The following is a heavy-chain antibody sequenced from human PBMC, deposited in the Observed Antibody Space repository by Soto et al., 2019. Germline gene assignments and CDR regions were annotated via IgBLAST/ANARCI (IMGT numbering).Heavy chain of an antibody. J-gene: IGHJ6*02. CDR1: GFTFSSYA. D-gene: IGHD5-12*01. V-gene: IGHV3-23*01. CDR2: ISGSGGST. CDR3: AKGNGWIKSLYYYYGMDV. Sequence: GGSLRLSCAASGFTFSSYAMSWVRQAPGKGLEWVSAISGSGGSTYYADSVKGRFTISRDNSKNTLYLQMNSLRAEDTAVYYCAKGNGWIKSLYYYYGMDVWGQGTTVTVS.